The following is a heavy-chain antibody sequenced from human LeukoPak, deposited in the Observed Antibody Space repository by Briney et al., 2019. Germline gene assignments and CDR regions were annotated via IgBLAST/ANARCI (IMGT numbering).Heavy chain of an antibody. Sequence: SETLSLTCTVSGGSISSSSYSWGWIRQPPGKGLEWIGSIYYSGSTYYNPSLKSRVTISVDMSKNQFSLKLSSVTAADTAVYYCARRVRGIAAAAFDYWGQGTLVTVSS. D-gene: IGHD6-13*01. J-gene: IGHJ4*02. CDR2: IYYSGST. V-gene: IGHV4-39*01. CDR3: ARRVRGIAAAAFDY. CDR1: GGSISSSSYS.